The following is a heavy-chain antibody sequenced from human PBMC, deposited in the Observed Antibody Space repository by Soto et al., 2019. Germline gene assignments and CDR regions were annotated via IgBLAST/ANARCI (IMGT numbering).Heavy chain of an antibody. CDR3: ARDRCSSTSCYPDYYYGMDV. V-gene: IGHV3-30-3*01. CDR1: GFTFSSYA. J-gene: IGHJ6*02. CDR2: ISYDGSNK. D-gene: IGHD2-2*01. Sequence: GPLGLACAASGFTFSSYAMHWVRQAPGKGLEWVAVISYDGSNKYYADSVKGRFTISRDNSKNTLYLQMNSLRAEDTAVYYCARDRCSSTSCYPDYYYGMDVWGQGTTVTVSS.